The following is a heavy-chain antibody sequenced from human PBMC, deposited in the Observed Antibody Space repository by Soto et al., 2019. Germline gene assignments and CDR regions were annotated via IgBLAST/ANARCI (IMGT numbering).Heavy chain of an antibody. CDR3: ERGYEMATISIDY. Sequence: GASVKVSCKASGGTFSSYAISWVRQAPGQGLEWMGGIIPIFGTANYAQKFQGRVTITADESTSTSYMELSSLRSEDTAVYYCERGYEMATISIDYWGQGTLVTVSS. V-gene: IGHV1-69*13. J-gene: IGHJ4*02. CDR1: GGTFSSYA. D-gene: IGHD5-12*01. CDR2: IIPIFGTA.